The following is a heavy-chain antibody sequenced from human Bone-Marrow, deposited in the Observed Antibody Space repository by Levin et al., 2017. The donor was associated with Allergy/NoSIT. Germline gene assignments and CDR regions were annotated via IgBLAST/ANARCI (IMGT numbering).Heavy chain of an antibody. D-gene: IGHD2-15*01. V-gene: IGHV1-2*02. CDR1: GYTFTGYY. J-gene: IGHJ5*02. CDR2: INPHSGGT. Sequence: VASVKVSCKASGYTFTGYYMHWVRQPPGQGLEWLVWINPHSGGTKFAQKFQGRVTMSRDTSITYVFLELRSGTSDNTTVDYYATDALGEYGSRGTCYWFDPWGQGTPVTVSS. CDR3: ATDALGEYGSRGTCYWFDP.